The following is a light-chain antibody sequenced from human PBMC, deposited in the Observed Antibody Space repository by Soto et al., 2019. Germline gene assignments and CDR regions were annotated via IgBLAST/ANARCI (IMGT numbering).Light chain of an antibody. CDR1: QSVSGN. CDR2: GAS. V-gene: IGKV3-15*01. Sequence: EIVMTQSPATLSVSPGERATLSCRASQSVSGNLAWYQQKPGQAPRLLIYGASTRATGIPARFSGSGSGTDFPLTTSSLKSEDFEVYYCQQYNNWPGTFGKGTKGKI. CDR3: QQYNNWPGT. J-gene: IGKJ1*01.